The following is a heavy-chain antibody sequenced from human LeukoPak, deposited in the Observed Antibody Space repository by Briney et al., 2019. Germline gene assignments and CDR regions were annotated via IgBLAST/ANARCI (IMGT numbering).Heavy chain of an antibody. D-gene: IGHD6-13*01. V-gene: IGHV3-33*01. CDR1: GFTFRTYG. CDR3: ARDSSSSSSNPDY. J-gene: IGHJ4*02. CDR2: IWYDGSSK. Sequence: GRSLRLSCAASGFTFRTYGMHWGRQAPGKGLEWVAVIWYDGSSKYYADSVKGRFTISRDNSKNTLYLQMNNLRAEDTAVYYCARDSSSSSSNPDYWGQGTLVTVSS.